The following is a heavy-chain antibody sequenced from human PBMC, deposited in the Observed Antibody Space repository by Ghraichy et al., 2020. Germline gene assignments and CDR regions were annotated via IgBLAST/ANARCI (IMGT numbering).Heavy chain of an antibody. Sequence: GGSLRLSCVASGFTLSSYSFNWVRQAPGKGLEWVSYITSSSRTKSYADSVKGRFTISRDNAKNSLYLQMNSPRDEDTAVYYCARGSKVVRFYYYDALDVWGHGTTVTVSS. CDR1: GFTLSSYS. CDR2: ITSSSRTK. D-gene: IGHD4-23*01. J-gene: IGHJ6*02. CDR3: ARGSKVVRFYYYDALDV. V-gene: IGHV3-48*02.